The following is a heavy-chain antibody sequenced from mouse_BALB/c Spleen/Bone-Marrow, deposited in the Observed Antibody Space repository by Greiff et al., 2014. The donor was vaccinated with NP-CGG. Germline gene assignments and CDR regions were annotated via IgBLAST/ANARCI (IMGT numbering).Heavy chain of an antibody. CDR1: GFTFSDYY. Sequence: EVKLVESGGGLVKPGGSLKLSCAASGFTFSDYYMYWVRQTPEKRLEWVATISDGGSYTDYPGSVKGRFTVSRDNAKNNLYLQMSSLRSEDTAMYFCARTYRPFALDYWGQGTSVTVSS. CDR2: ISDGGSYT. D-gene: IGHD2-14*01. V-gene: IGHV5-4*02. J-gene: IGHJ4*01. CDR3: ARTYRPFALDY.